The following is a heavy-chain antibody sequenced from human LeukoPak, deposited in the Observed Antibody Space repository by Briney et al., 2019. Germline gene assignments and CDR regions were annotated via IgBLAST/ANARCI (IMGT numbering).Heavy chain of an antibody. D-gene: IGHD3-22*01. Sequence: SVKVSCKASGYTFTGYYMHWVRQAPGQGLEWMGRIIPILGIANYAQKFQGRVTITADKSTSTAYMELSSLRSEDTAVYYCARSGYYDSSGYYFSDYWGQGTLVTVSS. J-gene: IGHJ4*02. V-gene: IGHV1-69*02. CDR1: GYTFTGYY. CDR2: IIPILGIA. CDR3: ARSGYYDSSGYYFSDY.